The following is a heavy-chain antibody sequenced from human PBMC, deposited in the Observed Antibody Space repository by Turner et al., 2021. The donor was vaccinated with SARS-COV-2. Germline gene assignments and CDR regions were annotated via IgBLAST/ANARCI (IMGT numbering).Heavy chain of an antibody. CDR2: IKQDASEI. D-gene: IGHD3-3*01. CDR3: ARGRFLEDY. Sequence: EVQLVESGGALVQLGGSLRLSCAASGFTFSSYWMNWVRQAPGKGLEWVATIKQDASEIYYADSVKGRFTIFRDNANNSLHLQMNSLRAEDTGVYYCARGRFLEDYWGRGTLITVSS. V-gene: IGHV3-7*03. CDR1: GFTFSSYW. J-gene: IGHJ4*02.